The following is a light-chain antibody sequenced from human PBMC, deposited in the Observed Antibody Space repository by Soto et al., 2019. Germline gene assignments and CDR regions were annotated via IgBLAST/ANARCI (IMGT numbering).Light chain of an antibody. J-gene: IGKJ1*01. CDR3: LQDYNYPRT. CDR2: AAS. V-gene: IGKV1-39*01. CDR1: QTISTY. Sequence: DIQRTQSPSSLSASLGDRVTIPCRASQTISTYLNWYQQKPGQAPKLLIYAASSLQSGVPSRFSGSGSGTDFTLTISSLQPEDFATYYCLQDYNYPRTFGQGTKVDI.